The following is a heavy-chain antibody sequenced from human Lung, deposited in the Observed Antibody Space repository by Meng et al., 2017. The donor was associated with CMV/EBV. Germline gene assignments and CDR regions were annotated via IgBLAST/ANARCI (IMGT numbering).Heavy chain of an antibody. Sequence: GESLKISCAASGFSFTEYGMHWVRQSPDKGLEWVAFIRMDESDKFYGASVKGRFTISRDMSRKTLFLQMNSLRTDATGVYYCAKDDPVVDIWGPGKLVTVSS. CDR1: GFSFTEYG. CDR2: IRMDESDK. D-gene: IGHD4-23*01. V-gene: IGHV3-30*02. J-gene: IGHJ4*02. CDR3: AKDDPVVDI.